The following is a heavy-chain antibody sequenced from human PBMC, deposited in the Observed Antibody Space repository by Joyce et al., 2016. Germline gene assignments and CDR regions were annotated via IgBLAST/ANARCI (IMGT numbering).Heavy chain of an antibody. Sequence: QVQVQESGPGLVRPSETLSRTCSVSGGSVKSGSYYYSWIRQPPGKGLEWIGYMYYSRNTQYNPSLRSRVTISIDRSKNQFSLMLSSVTAADTSVYYCARYGYEVVTWGQGILVTVSS. CDR2: MYYSRNT. CDR3: ARYGYEVVT. J-gene: IGHJ4*02. CDR1: GGSVKSGSYY. V-gene: IGHV4-61*01. D-gene: IGHD5-12*01.